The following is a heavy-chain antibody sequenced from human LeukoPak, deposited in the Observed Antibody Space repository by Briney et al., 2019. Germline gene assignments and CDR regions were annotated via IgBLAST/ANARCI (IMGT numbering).Heavy chain of an antibody. D-gene: IGHD6-13*01. CDR3: ARELSPRIAAAGTGCDY. V-gene: IGHV3-30*04. CDR2: ISFDGSNK. CDR1: GFTFSSYA. Sequence: PGGSLRLSCAASGFTFSSYAMHWVRQAPGKGLEWVAVISFDGSNKYYADSVKGRFTISRDNSKNTLYLQMNSLRAEDTAVYYCARELSPRIAAAGTGCDYWGQGTLVTVSS. J-gene: IGHJ4*02.